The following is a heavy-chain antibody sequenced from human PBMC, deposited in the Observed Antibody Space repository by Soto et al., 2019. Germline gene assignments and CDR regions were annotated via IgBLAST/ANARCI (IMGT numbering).Heavy chain of an antibody. D-gene: IGHD2-2*01. CDR3: ARDVYCSSTSCYEVRRWFDP. Sequence: ASVKGSCKASGYTFTSYGISWVRQAPGQGLEWMGWISAYNGNTNYAQKLQGRVTMTTDTSTSTAYMELRSLRSDDTAVYYCARDVYCSSTSCYEVRRWFDPWGQGTLVTVSS. V-gene: IGHV1-18*01. CDR1: GYTFTSYG. J-gene: IGHJ5*02. CDR2: ISAYNGNT.